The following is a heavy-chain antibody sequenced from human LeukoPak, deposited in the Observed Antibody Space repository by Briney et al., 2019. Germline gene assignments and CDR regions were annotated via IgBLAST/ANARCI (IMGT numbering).Heavy chain of an antibody. CDR3: AKDGGTHFDH. CDR2: ISSSGTTI. J-gene: IGHJ4*02. V-gene: IGHV3-48*01. CDR1: GFTFRNYW. Sequence: GGSLRLSCVASGFTFRNYWMYWVRQAPGKGLEWVSYISSSGTTISYAQSVKGRFTITRDNAQNSLTLHMNTLRADDTAVYYCAKDGGTHFDHWGQGTLVTVSS. D-gene: IGHD1-26*01.